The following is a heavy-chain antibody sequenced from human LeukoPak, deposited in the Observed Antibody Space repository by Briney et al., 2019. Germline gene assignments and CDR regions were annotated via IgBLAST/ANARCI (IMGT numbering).Heavy chain of an antibody. CDR2: INTGNGNT. D-gene: IGHD4-17*01. V-gene: IGHV1-3*04. J-gene: IGHJ4*02. CDR3: ARRYDDGDYAIHY. CDR1: GYIFTTYA. Sequence: ASVKVSCKASGYIFTTYAMHWVRQAPGQRPEWMGWINTGNGNTKYSEKFQGRVTIARDTSASTVYLDLSSLRSEDTAVYYCARRYDDGDYAIHYWGQGTLVTVSS.